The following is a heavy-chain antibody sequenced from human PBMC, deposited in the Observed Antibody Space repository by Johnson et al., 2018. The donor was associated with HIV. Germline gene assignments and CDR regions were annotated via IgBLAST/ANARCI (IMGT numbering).Heavy chain of an antibody. V-gene: IGHV3-20*04. J-gene: IGHJ3*02. CDR3: SRFLAGTAMVGDAFDI. CDR1: GFTFDDYG. Sequence: MQLVESGGGVVRPGGSLRLSCAASGFTFDDYGMSWVRQAPGKGLEWVSGINWNGGSTGYADYVKGRFTISRDNAKNSLYLQMNSLRAEDTALYYCSRFLAGTAMVGDAFDIWGQGTMVTVSS. CDR2: INWNGGST. D-gene: IGHD6-19*01.